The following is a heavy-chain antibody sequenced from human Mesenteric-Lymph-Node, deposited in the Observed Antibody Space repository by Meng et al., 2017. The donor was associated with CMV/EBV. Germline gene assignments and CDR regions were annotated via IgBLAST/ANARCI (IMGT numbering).Heavy chain of an antibody. J-gene: IGHJ4*02. CDR1: GYSFSNYW. V-gene: IGHV5-51*01. Sequence: KVSCKGSGYSFSNYWIAWVRQMPGKGLEWMGIIYPGDSDTRYSPSFQGQVTISVDKSISTAYLQWSSLKASDTAMYYCARHYRTTTACYRMDYWGQGTLVTVSS. CDR3: ARHYRTTTACYRMDY. D-gene: IGHD1-1*01. CDR2: IYPGDSDT.